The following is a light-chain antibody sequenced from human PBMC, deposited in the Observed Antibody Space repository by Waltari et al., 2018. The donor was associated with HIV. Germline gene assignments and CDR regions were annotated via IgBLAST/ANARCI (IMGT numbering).Light chain of an antibody. Sequence: DIQMTQSPSTLSASVGDRVTITCRASQSISSWLAWYQQKPGKAPKLLVYKASSLESWVPSRFSGSGSGTEFTLTISSLQPDDFATYYCQQYNSYAPLTFGGGTKVEIK. V-gene: IGKV1-5*03. CDR1: QSISSW. CDR2: KAS. CDR3: QQYNSYAPLT. J-gene: IGKJ4*01.